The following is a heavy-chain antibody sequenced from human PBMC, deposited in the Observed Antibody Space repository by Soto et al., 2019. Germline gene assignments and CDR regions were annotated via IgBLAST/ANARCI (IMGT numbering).Heavy chain of an antibody. CDR2: ISGSGGST. CDR1: GFTFSIYA. J-gene: IGHJ4*02. V-gene: IGHV3-23*01. CDR3: AKTTRGGAATLIRDY. Sequence: PLGGSLRLSCAAAGFTFSIYAMSWVRQAPGKGLEWVSAISGSGGSTYYADSVKGRFTISRDNSKNTLYLQMNSLRADDTAVYYCAKTTRGGAATLIRDYWGQGTLVTVSS. D-gene: IGHD6-13*01.